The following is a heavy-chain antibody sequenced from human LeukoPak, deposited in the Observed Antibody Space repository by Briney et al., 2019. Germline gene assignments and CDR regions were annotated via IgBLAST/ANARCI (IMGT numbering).Heavy chain of an antibody. CDR2: ISAYNGNT. J-gene: IGHJ4*02. V-gene: IGHV1-18*01. Sequence: PRASVKVSCKASGYTFTSYGISWVRQAPGQGLEWMGWISAYNGNTNYAQKLQGRVTMTTDTSTNTAYMELRSLTADDTAVYYCARCFKSPVPESWGQGTLVTVSS. CDR3: ARCFKSPVPES. CDR1: GYTFTSYG. D-gene: IGHD1-14*01.